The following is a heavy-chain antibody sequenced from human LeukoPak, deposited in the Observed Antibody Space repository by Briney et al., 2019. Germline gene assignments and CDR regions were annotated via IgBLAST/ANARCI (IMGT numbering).Heavy chain of an antibody. CDR3: ARDDWGY. CDR1: GGSIISYY. Sequence: SETLSLTCTVSGGSIISYYWNWIRQTAGKGLEWIGRIYISGSTNYNPSLKSRVTMSIDTSKNQISLKLRSVTATDTAVYYCARDDWGYWGQGTTVTVSS. V-gene: IGHV4-4*07. CDR2: IYISGST. J-gene: IGHJ4*02. D-gene: IGHD3-9*01.